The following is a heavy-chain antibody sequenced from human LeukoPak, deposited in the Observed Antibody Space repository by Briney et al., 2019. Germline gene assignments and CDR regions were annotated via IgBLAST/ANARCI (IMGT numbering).Heavy chain of an antibody. D-gene: IGHD1-1*01. CDR2: ISSSGFTI. J-gene: IGHJ4*02. CDR1: GFTFSSYS. CDR3: ARGTLRTTPDY. Sequence: GGSLRLSCAASGFTFSSYSMNWVRQAPGKGLEWISYISSSGFTIYYADSVKGRFTISRDNARNSLYLQMNSLRADDTAVYYCARGTLRTTPDYWGQGTLVTVSS. V-gene: IGHV3-48*04.